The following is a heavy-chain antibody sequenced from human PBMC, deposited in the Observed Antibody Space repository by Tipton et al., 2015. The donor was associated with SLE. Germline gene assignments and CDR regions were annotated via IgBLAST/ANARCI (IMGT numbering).Heavy chain of an antibody. Sequence: TLSLTCTVSGGSISSHYWSWVRQPPGKGLELIGYIYYSGSTKYYNPSLKSRVTISIDTSKNQFSLRVSSVTAADTAVYYCARHTSLQSYWYLDLWGRGTLVTVSS. CDR2: IYYSGST. CDR1: GGSISSHY. CDR3: ARHTSLQSYWYLDL. V-gene: IGHV4-59*11. J-gene: IGHJ2*01. D-gene: IGHD4-11*01.